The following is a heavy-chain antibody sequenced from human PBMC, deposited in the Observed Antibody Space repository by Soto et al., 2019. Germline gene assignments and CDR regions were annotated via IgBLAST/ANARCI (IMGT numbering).Heavy chain of an antibody. D-gene: IGHD2-15*01. CDR3: ARVEDRSWFDP. CDR2: IYYSGST. Sequence: ETLSLTCTVSGGSISSYYWSWIRQPPGKGLEWIGCIYYSGSTNYNPSLKSRVTISVDTSKNQFSLKLSSVTAADTAVYYCARVEDRSWFDPWGQGTLVTVSS. J-gene: IGHJ5*02. V-gene: IGHV4-59*01. CDR1: GGSISSYY.